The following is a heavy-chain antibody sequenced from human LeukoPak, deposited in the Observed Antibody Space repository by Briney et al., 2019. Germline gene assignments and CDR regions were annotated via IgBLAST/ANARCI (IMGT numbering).Heavy chain of an antibody. CDR3: ARLLYDRSGYYYFDY. CDR2: VYYSGTP. CDR1: GGSIISSRYY. D-gene: IGHD3-22*01. V-gene: IGHV4-39*01. Sequence: EPSETLSLTCTVSGGSIISSRYYWGWIRQSPGKGLEWIGSVYYSGTPYDHPSLKSRVVVSVDTSKNQFSLKLSSVTAADTAVYYCARLLYDRSGYYYFDYWGQGTLVTVSS. J-gene: IGHJ4*02.